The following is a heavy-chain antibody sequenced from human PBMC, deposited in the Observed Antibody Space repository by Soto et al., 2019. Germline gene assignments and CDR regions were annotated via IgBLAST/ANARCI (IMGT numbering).Heavy chain of an antibody. Sequence: HITLKESGPTLVKPTQTLTLTCIFSGFSFSADGVGVGWIRQPPGKTLEWLALIYWDDDTRYRPSLKSRLTITKDSSKNQVVLTMTNMDPLDTATYYCAHAFGGTSWPNDAFEVWGQGTVVTVSS. J-gene: IGHJ3*01. D-gene: IGHD3-16*01. CDR3: AHAFGGTSWPNDAFEV. CDR2: IYWDDDT. CDR1: GFSFSADGVG. V-gene: IGHV2-5*02.